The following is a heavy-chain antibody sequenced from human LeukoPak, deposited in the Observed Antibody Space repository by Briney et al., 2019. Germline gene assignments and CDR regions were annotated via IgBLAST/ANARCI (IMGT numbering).Heavy chain of an antibody. CDR3: ARDLTSGYSLNDAFDI. CDR1: GGSISSYY. J-gene: IGHJ3*02. D-gene: IGHD3-22*01. CDR2: IYYSGST. V-gene: IGHV4-59*01. Sequence: PSETLSLTCTVSGGSISSYYWSWIRQPPGKGLEWIGYIYYSGSTNYNPSLKSRVTISVDTSKNQFSLKLSSVTAADTAVYYCARDLTSGYSLNDAFDIWAKGQWSPSLQ.